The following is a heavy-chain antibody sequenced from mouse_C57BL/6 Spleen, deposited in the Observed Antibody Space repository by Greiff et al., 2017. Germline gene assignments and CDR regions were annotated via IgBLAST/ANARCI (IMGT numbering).Heavy chain of an antibody. CDR1: GYTFTSYW. CDR2: IDPSDSYT. V-gene: IGHV1-69*01. J-gene: IGHJ1*03. CDR3: AAGGNWYFDV. Sequence: VQLQQPGAELVMPGASVKLSCKASGYTFTSYWMHWVKQRPGQGLVWIGEIDPSDSYTNYNQKFKGKSTLTVDKSSSTAYMQLSSLTSEDSAVYYCAAGGNWYFDVWGTGTTVTVSS.